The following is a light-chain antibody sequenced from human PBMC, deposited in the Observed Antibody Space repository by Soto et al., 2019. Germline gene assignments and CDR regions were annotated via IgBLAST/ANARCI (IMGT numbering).Light chain of an antibody. CDR1: QSVSRNS. CDR3: QQYGSAPVT. CDR2: DIS. Sequence: EIVLTQSPDTLSLSPGERATLSCRASQSVSRNSLAWYQQKRGQAPRLLIYDISSRATGIPDRFSGGGSGKDFTLTISRLEPEDFVVYYCQQYGSAPVTFGGGTKEEIK. V-gene: IGKV3-20*01. J-gene: IGKJ4*01.